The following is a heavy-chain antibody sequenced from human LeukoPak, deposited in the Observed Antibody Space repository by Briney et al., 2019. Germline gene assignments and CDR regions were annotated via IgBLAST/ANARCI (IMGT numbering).Heavy chain of an antibody. CDR2: INHCGST. CDR3: HKYYYDSSGYYQLDY. CDR1: GGSFSGYY. Sequence: SETLSLTCAVYGGSFSGYYWSWIRQPPGKGLEWTGEINHCGSTNYNPFLKSRVTISVDTSKNQFSLKLSSVSAADTAVYYCHKYYYDSSGYYQLDYWGQGTLVTVSS. V-gene: IGHV4-34*01. J-gene: IGHJ4*02. D-gene: IGHD3-22*01.